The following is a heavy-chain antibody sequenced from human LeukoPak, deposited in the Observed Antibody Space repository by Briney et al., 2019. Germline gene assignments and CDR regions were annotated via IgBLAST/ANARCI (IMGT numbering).Heavy chain of an antibody. Sequence: GGSLRLSCAASGFTFTNYAMSWVRQTPGKGLEWVSSISSSSYIYYADSVKGRFTISRDNAKNSLYLQMNGLRAEDTAVYYCARDRYNWNYAYYFDYWGQGTLVTVSS. CDR1: GFTFTNYA. D-gene: IGHD1-7*01. J-gene: IGHJ4*02. CDR2: ISSSSYI. CDR3: ARDRYNWNYAYYFDY. V-gene: IGHV3-21*01.